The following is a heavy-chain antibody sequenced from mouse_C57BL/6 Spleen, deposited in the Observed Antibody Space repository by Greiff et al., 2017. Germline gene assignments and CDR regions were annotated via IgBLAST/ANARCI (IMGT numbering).Heavy chain of an antibody. D-gene: IGHD2-3*01. CDR3: ARGDDGYDY. J-gene: IGHJ2*01. V-gene: IGHV5-9*01. CDR2: ISGGGGNT. CDR1: GFTFSSYT. Sequence: EVMLVESGGGLVKPGGSLKLSCAASGFTFSSYTMSWVRQTPEKRLEWVATISGGGGNTYYPDSVKGRFTISRDNAKNTLYLQMSSLRSEDTALYYCARGDDGYDYWGQGTTRTVSS.